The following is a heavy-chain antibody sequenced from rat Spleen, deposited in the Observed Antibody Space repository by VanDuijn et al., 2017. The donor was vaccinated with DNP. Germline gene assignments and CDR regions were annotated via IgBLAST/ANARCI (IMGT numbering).Heavy chain of an antibody. D-gene: IGHD1-11*01. CDR1: GITFSDHN. CDR2: ISTGGGST. V-gene: IGHV5-27*01. J-gene: IGHJ1*01. CDR3: TTKGLLGWYFDF. Sequence: EVQLVESGGGLVQPGRSLKLSCAVSGITFSDHNMAWVRQAPTKGLEWVAYISTGGGSTYYRDSGKGRFTISIDNAKSTLYLKMDSLRSEDTATYYCTTKGLLGWYFDFWGPGTMVTVSS.